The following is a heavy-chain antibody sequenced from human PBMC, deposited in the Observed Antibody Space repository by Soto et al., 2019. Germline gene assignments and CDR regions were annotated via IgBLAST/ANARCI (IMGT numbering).Heavy chain of an antibody. CDR1: GVSISNSSYY. Sequence: SETLSLTCTVSGVSISNSSYYWGWIRRPPGKGLEWIGTIYYSGITYYNPSLKSRVTISVDTSKNQFSLKLTSVTAADTAVYYCARHGSNWGQGTLVTVLL. J-gene: IGHJ4*02. CDR3: ARHGSN. CDR2: IYYSGIT. V-gene: IGHV4-39*01.